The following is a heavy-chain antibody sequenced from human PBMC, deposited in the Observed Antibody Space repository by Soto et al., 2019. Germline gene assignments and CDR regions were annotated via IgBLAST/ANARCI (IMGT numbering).Heavy chain of an antibody. D-gene: IGHD6-19*01. CDR1: GFTFSSYA. J-gene: IGHJ4*02. Sequence: GGSLRLSCAASGFTFSSYAMSWVRQAPGKGLEWVSAISGSGGSTYYADSVKGRFTISRDNSKNTLYLQMNSLRAEDTAVYYCANPSSGWDNFDYWGQGTLVTVSS. CDR3: ANPSSGWDNFDY. CDR2: ISGSGGST. V-gene: IGHV3-23*01.